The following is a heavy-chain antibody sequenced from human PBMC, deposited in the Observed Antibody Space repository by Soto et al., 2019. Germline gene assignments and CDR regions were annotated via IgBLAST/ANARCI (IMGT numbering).Heavy chain of an antibody. V-gene: IGHV3-23*01. D-gene: IGHD6-13*01. CDR1: GFTFSNYA. CDR3: AKDQGSSWYEIDY. J-gene: IGHJ4*02. CDR2: ISGSGGST. Sequence: VGSLRLSSLSSGFTFSNYAVTCLRQAPGQGLERVSTISGSGGSTYFADSVKGRFTISRDNSKNTLYLQMNSLRAEDTAVYYCAKDQGSSWYEIDYWGQGT.